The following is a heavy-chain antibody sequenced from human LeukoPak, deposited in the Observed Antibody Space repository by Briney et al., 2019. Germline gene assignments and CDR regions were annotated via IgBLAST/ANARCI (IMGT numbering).Heavy chain of an antibody. CDR2: INSDGSST. CDR1: GFTLSSYW. D-gene: IGHD1-26*01. J-gene: IGHJ3*02. V-gene: IGHV3-74*01. Sequence: GGSLRLSCAAYGFTLSSYWMHWVRQAPGKGLVWVSRINSDGSSTTYADSVKGRFTISRDNSKNTLYLQMNSLRAEDTAVYYCAKDLSGSRDAFDIWGQGTMVTVSS. CDR3: AKDLSGSRDAFDI.